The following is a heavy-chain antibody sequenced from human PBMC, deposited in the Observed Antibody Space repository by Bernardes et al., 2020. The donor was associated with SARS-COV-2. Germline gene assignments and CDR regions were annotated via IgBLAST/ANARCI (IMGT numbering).Heavy chain of an antibody. CDR3: ARDRDHTSQEGMDV. J-gene: IGHJ6*02. V-gene: IGHV4-61*01. CDR2: SYYTGST. Sequence: SETLFLTCTVSGGSVTSGSYYWTWIRQPPGKGLEWIGHSYYTGSTNYSPSLKSRVTISVDTSKNQFSLRLSSVTAADTAMYYCARDRDHTSQEGMDVWGQGTTVIVSS. CDR1: GGSVTSGSYY.